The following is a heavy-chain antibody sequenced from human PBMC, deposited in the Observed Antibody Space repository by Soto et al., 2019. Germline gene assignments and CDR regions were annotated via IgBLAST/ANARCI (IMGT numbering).Heavy chain of an antibody. V-gene: IGHV3-23*01. CDR3: AKENRNILTGYSFDY. CDR2: ISGSGSST. J-gene: IGHJ4*02. Sequence: PGGSLRLSCAASGFTFSSYAMSWVRRAPGKGLEWVSAISGSGSSTYYADSVKGRFTISRDNSKNTLYLQMNSLRAEDTAVYYCAKENRNILTGYSFDYGGREPWVTVPS. D-gene: IGHD3-9*01. CDR1: GFTFSSYA.